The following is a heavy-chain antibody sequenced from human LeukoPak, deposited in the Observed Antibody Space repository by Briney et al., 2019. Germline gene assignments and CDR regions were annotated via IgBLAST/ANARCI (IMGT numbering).Heavy chain of an antibody. V-gene: IGHV3-48*04. J-gene: IGHJ4*02. Sequence: PGGSLRLSCAASGFTFSSYSMNWVRQAPGKGLEWVSYISSSSSTIYYADSVKGRFTVSRDNAKNSLYLQMNSLRAEDTAVYYCARSYGSGSYAAFDYWGQGTLVTVSS. CDR2: ISSSSSTI. CDR3: ARSYGSGSYAAFDY. CDR1: GFTFSSYS. D-gene: IGHD3-10*01.